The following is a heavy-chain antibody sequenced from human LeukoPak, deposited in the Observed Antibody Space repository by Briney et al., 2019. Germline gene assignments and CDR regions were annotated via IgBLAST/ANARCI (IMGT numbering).Heavy chain of an antibody. J-gene: IGHJ6*03. CDR2: INHSGST. CDR3: ARRRGNYYYYYMDV. CDR1: GGSFSGYY. Sequence: PSETLSLTCAVYGGSFSGYYWSWIRQPPGKGLEWIGEINHSGSTNYNPSLKSRVTISVDTSKNQFSQKLSSVTAADTAVYYCARRRGNYYYYYMDVWGKGTTVTVSS. D-gene: IGHD3-16*01. V-gene: IGHV4-34*01.